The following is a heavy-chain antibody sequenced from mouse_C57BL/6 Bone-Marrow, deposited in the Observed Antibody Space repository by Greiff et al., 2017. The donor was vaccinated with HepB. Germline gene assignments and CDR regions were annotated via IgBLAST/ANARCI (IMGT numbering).Heavy chain of an antibody. CDR3: ASAAYGAMDY. V-gene: IGHV5-4*01. CDR1: GFTFSSYA. CDR2: ISDGGSYT. Sequence: EVQVVESGGGLVKPGGSLKLSCAASGFTFSSYAMSWVRQTPEKRLEWVATISDGGSYTYYPDNVKGRFTISRDNAKNNLYLQMSHLKSEDTAMYYCASAAYGAMDYWGQGTSVTVSA. D-gene: IGHD6-5*01. J-gene: IGHJ4*01.